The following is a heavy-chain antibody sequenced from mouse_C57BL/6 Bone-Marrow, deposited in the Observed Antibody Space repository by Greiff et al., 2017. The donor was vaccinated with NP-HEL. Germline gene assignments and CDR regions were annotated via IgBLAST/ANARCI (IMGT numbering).Heavy chain of an antibody. CDR1: GFNIKDDY. D-gene: IGHD2-4*01. J-gene: IGHJ3*01. CDR3: TTPYDYPAY. V-gene: IGHV14-4*01. Sequence: VQLQQSGAELVRPGASVKLSCTASGFNIKDDYMHWVKQRPEQGLEWIGWIDPENGDTEYASKFQGKATITADTSSNTAYLQLSSLTSEDTAVYYCTTPYDYPAYWGQGTLVTVSA. CDR2: IDPENGDT.